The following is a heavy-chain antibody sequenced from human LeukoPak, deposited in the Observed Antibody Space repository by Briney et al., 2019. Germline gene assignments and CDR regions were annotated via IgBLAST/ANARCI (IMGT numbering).Heavy chain of an antibody. V-gene: IGHV4-59*01. D-gene: IGHD6-13*01. CDR2: IYYSGST. Sequence: SETLSLTCTVSGGSISSYYWSWIRQPPGKGLEWIGYIYYSGSTSYNPSLQSRVTISVDTSKNQFSLKLSSVTAADTAVYYCARDGAAAGPGWFDPWGQGTLVTVSS. CDR3: ARDGAAAGPGWFDP. J-gene: IGHJ5*02. CDR1: GGSISSYY.